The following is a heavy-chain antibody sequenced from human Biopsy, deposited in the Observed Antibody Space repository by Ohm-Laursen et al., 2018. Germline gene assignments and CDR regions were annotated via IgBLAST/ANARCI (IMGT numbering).Heavy chain of an antibody. J-gene: IGHJ5*01. V-gene: IGHV3-21*06. Sequence: SLRLSCAASGFTFSNAWVNWVRQAPGKGLEWVSSISASSSYIYYADSVKGRFTVSRDNTKNTLYLQMNSLRAADTAIYFCATELLPPGVGGPWLDSWGQGTPVTVSS. CDR2: ISASSSYI. CDR3: ATELLPPGVGGPWLDS. D-gene: IGHD3-10*01. CDR1: GFTFSNAW.